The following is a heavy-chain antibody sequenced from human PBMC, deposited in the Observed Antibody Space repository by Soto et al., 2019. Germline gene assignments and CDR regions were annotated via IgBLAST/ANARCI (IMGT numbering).Heavy chain of an antibody. J-gene: IGHJ4*02. Sequence: QVQLVQSGAEVKKPWSSVKVSCKASGGSFGNSAINWVRQTPGQGLEWLGGFIPVYRTLNYAQKFQGRVTITADESTGTAYMTLSRLASDDTAVYYCATGVIWIGYFTVDSWGQGTRVTVSS. CDR3: ATGVIWIGYFTVDS. D-gene: IGHD3-3*01. CDR1: GGSFGNSA. CDR2: FIPVYRTL. V-gene: IGHV1-69*01.